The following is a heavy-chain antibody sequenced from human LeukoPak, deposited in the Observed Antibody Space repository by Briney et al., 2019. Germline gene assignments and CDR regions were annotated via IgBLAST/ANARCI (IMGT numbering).Heavy chain of an antibody. V-gene: IGHV4-59*01. Sequence: SETLSLTCTVSGGSISSYYWSWIRQPPGKGLEWIGYIYYSGSTNYNPSLKSRVTISVDTSKNQYSLKLISVTAADTAVYYCEISPSGTTNWFEPWGQGTLVTVSS. D-gene: IGHD1-7*01. CDR3: EISPSGTTNWFEP. CDR1: GGSISSYY. J-gene: IGHJ5*02. CDR2: IYYSGST.